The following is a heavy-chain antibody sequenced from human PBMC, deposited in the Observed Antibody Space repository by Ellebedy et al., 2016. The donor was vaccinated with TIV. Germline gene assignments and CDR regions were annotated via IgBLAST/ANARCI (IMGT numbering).Heavy chain of an antibody. CDR2: ISGSGGST. Sequence: GESLKISCAASGFTFSSYAMSWVRQAPGKGLEWVSAISGSGGSTYYAYSVKGRFTISRDNSKNTLYLQMNSLRAEDTAVYCCAKGGAGSYIFWGQGTLVTVSS. CDR3: AKGGAGSYIF. CDR1: GFTFSSYA. V-gene: IGHV3-23*01. D-gene: IGHD3-10*01. J-gene: IGHJ4*02.